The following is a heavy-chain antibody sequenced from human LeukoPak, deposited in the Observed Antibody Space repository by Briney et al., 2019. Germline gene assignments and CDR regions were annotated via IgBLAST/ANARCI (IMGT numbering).Heavy chain of an antibody. CDR3: ARDLRGSSGRVATPFDY. CDR1: GYTFTGYY. V-gene: IGHV1-2*06. Sequence: ASVKVSCKASGYTFTGYYMHWVRQAPGQGLEWMGRINPNSGGTNYAQKFQGRVTMTRDTSISTAYMELSRLRSDDTAVYYCARDLRGSSGRVATPFDYWGQGTLVTVSS. J-gene: IGHJ4*02. CDR2: INPNSGGT. D-gene: IGHD6-25*01.